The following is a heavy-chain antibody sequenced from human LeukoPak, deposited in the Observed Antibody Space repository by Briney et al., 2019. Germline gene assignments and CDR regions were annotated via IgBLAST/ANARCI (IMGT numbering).Heavy chain of an antibody. Sequence: GGSLRLSCAASGFTVTSKYMSWVRQAPGKGLKWVSLISSGGSPYYADSVKGRFTISRDNSKNTVYLQMNSLRAEDTAVYYCGKDAISKPSDYWGQGTLVTVSS. J-gene: IGHJ4*02. CDR1: GFTVTSKY. CDR3: GKDAISKPSDY. D-gene: IGHD4-11*01. CDR2: ISSGGSP. V-gene: IGHV3-53*01.